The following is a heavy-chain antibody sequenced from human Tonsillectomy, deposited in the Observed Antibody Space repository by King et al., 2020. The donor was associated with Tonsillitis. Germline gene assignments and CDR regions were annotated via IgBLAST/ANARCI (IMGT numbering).Heavy chain of an antibody. V-gene: IGHV5-51*01. CDR1: GYSFTSYW. CDR3: ARPRPEGRWIQLWSARSALDY. CDR2: IYPGDSDT. Sequence: VQLVQSGAEVKKPGESLKISCKGSGYSFTSYWIGWVRQMPGKGLEWMGIIYPGDSDTRYSPSFQGQVTISADKSISTAYLQWSSLKASDTAMYYCARPRPEGRWIQLWSARSALDYWGQGTLVTVSS. D-gene: IGHD5-18*01. J-gene: IGHJ4*02.